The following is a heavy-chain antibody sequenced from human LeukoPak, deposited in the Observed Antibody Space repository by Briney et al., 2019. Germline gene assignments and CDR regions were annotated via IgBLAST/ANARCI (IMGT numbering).Heavy chain of an antibody. CDR3: ARDRWEFDY. V-gene: IGHV3-21*01. CDR1: GFTFSSYA. CDR2: ISSSSSYI. Sequence: PGGSLRLSCAASGFTFSSYAMSWVRQTPGKGLEWVSSISSSSSYIYYADSVKGRFTISRDNAKNSLYLQMNSLRAEDTAVYYCARDRWEFDYWGQGTLVTVSS. J-gene: IGHJ4*02. D-gene: IGHD1-26*01.